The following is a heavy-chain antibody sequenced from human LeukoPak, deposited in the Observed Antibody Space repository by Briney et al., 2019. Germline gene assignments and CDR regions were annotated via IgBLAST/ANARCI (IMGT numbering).Heavy chain of an antibody. CDR3: AREDCSGGSCYSDWAY. V-gene: IGHV1-8*01. CDR1: GYTFTSYD. D-gene: IGHD2-15*01. CDR2: MNPNSGNT. Sequence: ASVKVSCKASGYTFTSYDINWVRQATGQGLEWMGWMNPNSGNTGYAQKFQGRVTMTRNTSISTAYMELSSLRSEDTAVYYCAREDCSGGSCYSDWAYWGQGTLVTVSS. J-gene: IGHJ4*02.